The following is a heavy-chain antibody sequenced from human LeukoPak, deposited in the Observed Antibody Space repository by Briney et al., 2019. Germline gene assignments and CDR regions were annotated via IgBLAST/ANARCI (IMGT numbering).Heavy chain of an antibody. Sequence: PSETLSLTCTVSGGSFSSYYWSWIRQAAGKGLAWIGRIYTSGSTNYNPSLKSRVTMSVDTSKNQFSLKLSSVTAADTAVYYCARDHGRITMVRGVIVDVWGKGTTVTVSS. CDR1: GGSFSSYY. CDR3: ARDHGRITMVRGVIVDV. V-gene: IGHV4-4*07. CDR2: IYTSGST. D-gene: IGHD3-10*01. J-gene: IGHJ6*04.